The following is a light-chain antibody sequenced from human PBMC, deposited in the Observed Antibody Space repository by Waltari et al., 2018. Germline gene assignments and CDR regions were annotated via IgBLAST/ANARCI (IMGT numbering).Light chain of an antibody. Sequence: QSALTQPRSVSGYPGQSVTISCTGTSSDVGGYNYVHWYQQDPGKAPKLMIYDINKRPSGVPDRFSGSKSGNTASLTISGVQAEDEADYYCCSYVGPNTFWVFGGGTKLTVL. CDR1: SSDVGGYNY. CDR2: DIN. V-gene: IGLV2-11*01. CDR3: CSYVGPNTFWV. J-gene: IGLJ3*02.